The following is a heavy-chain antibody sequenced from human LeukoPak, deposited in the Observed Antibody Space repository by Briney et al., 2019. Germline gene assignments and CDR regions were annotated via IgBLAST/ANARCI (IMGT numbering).Heavy chain of an antibody. V-gene: IGHV3-53*01. D-gene: IGHD1-26*01. CDR3: VRTQPRSRLLDR. J-gene: IGHJ5*02. CDR1: ELSVSDNY. CDR2: LYSGGNT. Sequence: GGSLRLSCAASELSVSDNYMSWVRQATGKGLEWVSILYSGGNTYYTDSVKGRFTISRDTSKNTLYLQMNSLRADDTAVYYCVRTQPRSRLLDRWGQGTLVTVSS.